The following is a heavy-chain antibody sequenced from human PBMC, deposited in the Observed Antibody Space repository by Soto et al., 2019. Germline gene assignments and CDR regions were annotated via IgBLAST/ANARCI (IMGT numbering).Heavy chain of an antibody. Sequence: AETLCLTCPFSGGSISRYYWGWIRQPPGKVLEWIGHIYFSGSTNYNPSLKSRVTISIDTSRRQFSLKLRPVTAADTAVYYCARVGSGSYYDFNWFDPWGQGKVVTVS. CDR3: ARVGSGSYYDFNWFDP. CDR1: GGSISRYY. V-gene: IGHV4-59*01. J-gene: IGHJ5*02. CDR2: IYFSGST. D-gene: IGHD1-26*01.